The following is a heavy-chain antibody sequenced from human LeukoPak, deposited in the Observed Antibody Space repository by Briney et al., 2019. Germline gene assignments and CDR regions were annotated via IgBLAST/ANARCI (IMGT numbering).Heavy chain of an antibody. CDR3: AKDRQPPKEPIDY. CDR2: ISDGGRST. D-gene: IGHD1-14*01. Sequence: GGSLRLPCAASGFTFSSYAMRWVRQAPGKGLEWVSTISDGGRSTYYVDSVKGRFTISRDNSKNTLYLQMNSLRAEDTAVYYCAKDRQPPKEPIDYWGQGTLVTVSS. V-gene: IGHV3-23*01. J-gene: IGHJ4*02. CDR1: GFTFSSYA.